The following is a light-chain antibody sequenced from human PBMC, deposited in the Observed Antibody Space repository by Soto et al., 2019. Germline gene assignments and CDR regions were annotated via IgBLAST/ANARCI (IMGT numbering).Light chain of an antibody. Sequence: EIVLTQSPATLSLSPGERATLSCRASQSVSGYLAWYQQTPGQAPRLLIYGASTRATGIPARFSGSGSGTEFTLSISSLQSEDFAVYYCQQYNNWPPKTCGQGTKVDIK. CDR2: GAS. V-gene: IGKV3-15*01. CDR1: QSVSGY. J-gene: IGKJ1*01. CDR3: QQYNNWPPKT.